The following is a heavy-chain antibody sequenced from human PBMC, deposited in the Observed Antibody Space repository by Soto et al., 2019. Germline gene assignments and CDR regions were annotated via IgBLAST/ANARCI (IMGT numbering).Heavy chain of an antibody. D-gene: IGHD2-8*02. Sequence: QVQLVESGGGVVQPGRSLRLSCAASGFNFNSYTFNWVRQAPGKGLEWVAMISPDGSKTNYADALKGRFTISRDNSNNNVFLQMNSLTTEDWAIYFCARGLLEVMVPFDHWGQGTLVTVS. J-gene: IGHJ4*02. CDR2: ISPDGSKT. CDR1: GFNFNSYT. V-gene: IGHV3-30-3*01. CDR3: ARGLLEVMVPFDH.